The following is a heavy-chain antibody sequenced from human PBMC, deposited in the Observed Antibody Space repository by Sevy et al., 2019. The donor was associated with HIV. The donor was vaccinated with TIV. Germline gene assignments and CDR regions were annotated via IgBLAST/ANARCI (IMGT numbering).Heavy chain of an antibody. J-gene: IGHJ6*02. CDR3: AREGGYTDQGMDV. CDR2: IDSRSSNI. D-gene: IGHD5-12*01. Sequence: GGSLRLSCAASGFTFSSYSMNWVRQAPGKGLEWLSYIDSRSSNIYYADSVKGRFTVSRENAKNSLYVQMNSRRGEDTAVYYCAREGGYTDQGMDVWGQGTTVTVSS. V-gene: IGHV3-48*01. CDR1: GFTFSSYS.